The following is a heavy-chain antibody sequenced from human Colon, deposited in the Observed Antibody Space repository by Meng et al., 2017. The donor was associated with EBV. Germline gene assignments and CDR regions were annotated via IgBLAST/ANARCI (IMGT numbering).Heavy chain of an antibody. CDR2: IIHGGSP. D-gene: IGHD2-8*02. Sequence: QVQLPQWGPGLWKPSETLSLTCAVLGGSLSGAYWYWIRQPPGKGLEWIGEIIHGGSPSYNPSLKSRVTISIDTSKNQLSLMLSSVTAADTAVYYCARRPTGIDYWGQGTLVTVSS. J-gene: IGHJ4*02. V-gene: IGHV4-34*12. CDR3: ARRPTGIDY. CDR1: GGSLSGAY.